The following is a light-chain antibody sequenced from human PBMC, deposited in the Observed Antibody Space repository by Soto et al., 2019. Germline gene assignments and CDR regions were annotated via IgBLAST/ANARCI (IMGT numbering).Light chain of an antibody. CDR2: DAS. V-gene: IGKV1-5*01. CDR3: QQYDNYPLT. Sequence: DIQMTQSPSTLSASVGDRVTITCLAMQSVRSWLEWYQQKPGRAPKSLIYDASSLESGVPSRFRGSGSGTEFTLTISNLQPDDFETYYCQQYDNYPLTFGGGTKVDIK. CDR1: QSVRSW. J-gene: IGKJ4*01.